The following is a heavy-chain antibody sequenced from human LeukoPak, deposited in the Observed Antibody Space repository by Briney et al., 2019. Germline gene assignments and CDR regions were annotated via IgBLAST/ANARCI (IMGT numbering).Heavy chain of an antibody. D-gene: IGHD6-25*01. CDR1: GYTFTNYH. V-gene: IGHV1-8*03. Sequence: GASVKVSCKASGYTFTNYHINWVRQATGQGLEWMGWINPNNGDSGFAQKFQGRVTITRETAMTTAYMELSSLTSEDTAIYFCARTTSFTASGYDYWGQGTLVTVSS. J-gene: IGHJ4*02. CDR2: INPNNGDS. CDR3: ARTTSFTASGYDY.